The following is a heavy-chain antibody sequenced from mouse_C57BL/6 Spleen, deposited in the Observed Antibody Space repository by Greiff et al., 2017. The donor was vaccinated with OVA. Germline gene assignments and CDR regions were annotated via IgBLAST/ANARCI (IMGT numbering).Heavy chain of an antibody. Sequence: VPLQQPGAELVRPGSSVKLSCQASGYTFPSYWMHWVKQRPIQGLEWIGNIDPSDSETHYNQKFKDKATLTVDKSSSTAYMQLSSLTSEDSAVYYCARRLYYGSSYGYYFDYWGQGTTLTVSS. CDR1: GYTFPSYW. J-gene: IGHJ2*01. V-gene: IGHV1-52*01. CDR3: ARRLYYGSSYGYYFDY. D-gene: IGHD1-1*01. CDR2: IDPSDSET.